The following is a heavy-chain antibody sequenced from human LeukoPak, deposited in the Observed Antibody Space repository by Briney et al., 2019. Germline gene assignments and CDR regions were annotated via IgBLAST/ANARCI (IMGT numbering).Heavy chain of an antibody. Sequence: ASVKVSCKVSGYTLTELSMHWVRQAPGKGLEWMGGFDPEDGETIYAQKFRGRVTMTEDTSTDTAYMELSSLRSEDTAVYYCATVGATSGDYFDYWGQGTLVTVSS. CDR3: ATVGATSGDYFDY. V-gene: IGHV1-24*01. D-gene: IGHD1-26*01. J-gene: IGHJ4*02. CDR2: FDPEDGET. CDR1: GYTLTELS.